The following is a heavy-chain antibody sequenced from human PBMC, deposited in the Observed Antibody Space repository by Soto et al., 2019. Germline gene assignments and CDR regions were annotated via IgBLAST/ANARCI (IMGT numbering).Heavy chain of an antibody. D-gene: IGHD3-10*01. CDR1: GGSISSRSYY. Sequence: SETLSLTCTVSGGSISSRSYYWGWIRQPPGKGLEWIGSIYYSGSTYYTPSLKSRVTISVDTSKNQFSLRLRSVTAADTSVYYCARLANYGPGSYTYYFDYWGQGTLVTVSS. CDR2: IYYSGST. V-gene: IGHV4-39*01. CDR3: ARLANYGPGSYTYYFDY. J-gene: IGHJ4*02.